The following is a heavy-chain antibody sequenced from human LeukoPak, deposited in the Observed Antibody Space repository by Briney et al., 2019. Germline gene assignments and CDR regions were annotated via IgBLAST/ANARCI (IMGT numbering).Heavy chain of an antibody. CDR3: ARVVPAAIRAFDY. CDR1: GYTFTGYY. J-gene: IGHJ4*02. D-gene: IGHD2-2*02. Sequence: ASAKVSCKASGYTFTGYYMHWVRQAPGQGLEWMGWINPNSGGTNYAQKFQGRVTMTRDTSISTAYMELSRLRSDDTAVYYCARVVPAAIRAFDYWGQGTLVTVSS. V-gene: IGHV1-2*02. CDR2: INPNSGGT.